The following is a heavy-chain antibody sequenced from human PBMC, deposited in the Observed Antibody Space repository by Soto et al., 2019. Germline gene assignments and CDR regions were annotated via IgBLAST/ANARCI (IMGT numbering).Heavy chain of an antibody. D-gene: IGHD3-3*01. CDR2: ISGSGGST. V-gene: IGHV3-23*01. CDR3: AKESALWSGYNNWFDP. J-gene: IGHJ5*02. CDR1: GFTFSSYA. Sequence: LRLSCAASGFTFSSYAMSWVRQAPGKGLEWVSAISGSGGSTYYADSVKGRFTISRDNSKNTLYLQMNSLRAEDTAVYYCAKESALWSGYNNWFDPWGQGTLVTVSS.